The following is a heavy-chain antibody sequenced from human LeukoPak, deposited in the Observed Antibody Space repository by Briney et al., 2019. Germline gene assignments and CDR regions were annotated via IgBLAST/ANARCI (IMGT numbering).Heavy chain of an antibody. J-gene: IGHJ5*02. CDR1: GGTFSNYA. CDR2: IIPILNIA. D-gene: IGHD2-15*01. CDR3: ARDQRYCSGGSCYAVSLDP. V-gene: IGHV1-69*04. Sequence: SVKVSCKASGGTFSNYAINWVRQAPGQGLEWMGRIIPILNIAKFAQKFQGRATITADKSTSTAYMELSNLRSEDTAIYYCARDQRYCSGGSCYAVSLDPWGQGTLVTVSS.